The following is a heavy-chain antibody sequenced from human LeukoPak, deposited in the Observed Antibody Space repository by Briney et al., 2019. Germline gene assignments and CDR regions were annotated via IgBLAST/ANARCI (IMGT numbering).Heavy chain of an antibody. D-gene: IGHD5-12*01. CDR3: AREGIVATNWFDP. CDR2: IYHSGST. CDR1: GGSISSGGYY. Sequence: TSETLSLTCTVSGGSISSGGYYWSWIRQPPGKGLEWIGYIYHSGSTYYNPSLKSRVTISVDRSKNQFSLKLSSVTAADTAVYYCAREGIVATNWFDPWGQGTLVTVSS. J-gene: IGHJ5*02. V-gene: IGHV4-30-2*01.